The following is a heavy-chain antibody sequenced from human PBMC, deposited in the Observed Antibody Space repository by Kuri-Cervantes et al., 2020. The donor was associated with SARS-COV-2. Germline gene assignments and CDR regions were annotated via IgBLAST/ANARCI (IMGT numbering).Heavy chain of an antibody. J-gene: IGHJ4*02. CDR2: ISSSSSYI. Sequence: LTFSASGFTFSSYSMNWVRQAPGKGLEWVSSISSSSSYIYYADSVKGRFTISRDNAKNSLDLQMNSLRAEDTAVYYCASEILDYWGQGTLVTVSS. V-gene: IGHV3-21*01. CDR1: GFTFSSYS. CDR3: ASEILDY.